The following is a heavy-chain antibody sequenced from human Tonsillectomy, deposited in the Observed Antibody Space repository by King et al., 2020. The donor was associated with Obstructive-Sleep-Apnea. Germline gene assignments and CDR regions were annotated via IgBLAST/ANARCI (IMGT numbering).Heavy chain of an antibody. CDR3: ARLSQQLHNYYGMDV. J-gene: IGHJ6*02. V-gene: IGHV5-51*01. D-gene: IGHD6-13*01. CDR1: GYSFTSYW. Sequence: VQLGESGAEVKKPGESLKISCKGSGYSFTSYWIGWVRQMPGKGLEWMGIIYPGDSDTRYSPSFQGQVTISADKSISTAYLQWSSLKASDTAMYYCARLSQQLHNYYGMDVWGQGTTVTVSS. CDR2: IYPGDSDT.